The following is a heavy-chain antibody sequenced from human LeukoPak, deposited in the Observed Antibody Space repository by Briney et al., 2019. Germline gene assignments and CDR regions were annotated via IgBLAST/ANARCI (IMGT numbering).Heavy chain of an antibody. Sequence: GESLKISCKGSGYSFTSYWIAWVRQMPGKGLEWMGIIYPGGSDIRYSPSFQGQVTISADKSITTAYLQWSSLEASDTAMYYCARHGDYADAFDIWGQGTMVTVSS. CDR2: IYPGGSDI. D-gene: IGHD4-17*01. V-gene: IGHV5-51*01. CDR3: ARHGDYADAFDI. CDR1: GYSFTSYW. J-gene: IGHJ3*02.